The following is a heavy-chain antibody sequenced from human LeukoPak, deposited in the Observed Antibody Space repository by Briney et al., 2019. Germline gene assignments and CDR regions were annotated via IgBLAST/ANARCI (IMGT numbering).Heavy chain of an antibody. J-gene: IGHJ4*02. Sequence: GGSLRLSCAASGFTFSSYSMNWVRQAPGKGLEWVSYISSSSSTIYYADSVKGRFTISRDNAKNSLYLQMNSLRAEDTAVYYCARPRDPGLAVAIDYWGQGTLVTVSS. CDR2: ISSSSSTI. D-gene: IGHD6-19*01. V-gene: IGHV3-48*01. CDR3: ARPRDPGLAVAIDY. CDR1: GFTFSSYS.